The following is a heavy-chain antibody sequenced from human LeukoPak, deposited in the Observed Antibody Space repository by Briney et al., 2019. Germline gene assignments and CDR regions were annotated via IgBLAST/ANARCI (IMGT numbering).Heavy chain of an antibody. D-gene: IGHD2-21*01. J-gene: IGHJ4*02. CDR2: IYYSGST. CDR1: GASISSGDYY. Sequence: SQTLSLTCTVSGASISSGDYYWSWIRQHPGKGLGWLGYIYYSGSTHYNPSLQSRLTISLDTSKNQFSLRLSSVTAADTAVYFCARSLVKPYYFDCWGQGALVTVSS. CDR3: ARSLVKPYYFDC. V-gene: IGHV4-31*03.